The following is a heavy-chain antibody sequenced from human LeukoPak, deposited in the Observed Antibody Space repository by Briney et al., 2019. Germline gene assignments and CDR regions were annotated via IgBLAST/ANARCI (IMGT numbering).Heavy chain of an antibody. J-gene: IGHJ6*02. CDR3: ARNPSTITPRGIYYFYGMDV. CDR1: AYSFTIYW. V-gene: IGHV5-51*01. D-gene: IGHD5-24*01. Sequence: GQSLKISCKCSAYSFTIYWIGWVRHMPGKGQEWIGIIFPGDSKTRYSPTFQGQVTISADKSSSTAYWHWSSLKASDTAMYYCARNPSTITPRGIYYFYGMDVWGQGTTVTVSS. CDR2: IFPGDSKT.